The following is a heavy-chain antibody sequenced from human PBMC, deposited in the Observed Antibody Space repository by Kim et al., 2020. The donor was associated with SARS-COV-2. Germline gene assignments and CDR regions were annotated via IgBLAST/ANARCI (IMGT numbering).Heavy chain of an antibody. CDR3: ARARPISLFDP. D-gene: IGHD3-3*02. J-gene: IGHJ5*02. Sequence: NPSIKSRVTISVDTSKNQFSLKPSSVTAADTALYYCARARPISLFDPWGQGTLVTVSS. V-gene: IGHV4-39*07.